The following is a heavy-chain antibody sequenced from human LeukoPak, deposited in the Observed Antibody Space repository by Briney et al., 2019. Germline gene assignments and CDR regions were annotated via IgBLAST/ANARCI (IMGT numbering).Heavy chain of an antibody. J-gene: IGHJ4*02. V-gene: IGHV1-69*06. CDR2: IIPIFGAA. CDR1: GGTFSSYA. D-gene: IGHD3-22*01. CDR3: AREDYYDSSGYPYAFDY. Sequence: SVKVSCKASGGTFSSYAISWVRQAPGQGLEWMGGIIPIFGAANYAQKFQGRVTITADKSTSTAYMELSSLRSEDTAVYYCAREDYYDSSGYPYAFDYWGQGTLVTVSS.